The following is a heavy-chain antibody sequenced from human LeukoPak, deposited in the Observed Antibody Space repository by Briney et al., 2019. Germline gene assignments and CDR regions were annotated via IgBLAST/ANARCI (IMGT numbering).Heavy chain of an antibody. D-gene: IGHD3-16*02. CDR1: GLTFSSYA. J-gene: IGHJ4*02. CDR2: ISGSDDST. Sequence: PGGSLRLSCAASGLTFSSYAMSWVRQAPGKGLEWVSAISGSDDSTYYADSVKGRFTTSRDNSKNTLYLQMNSLRAEDTALYYCAKGGLIAYFDYWGQGTLVTVSS. CDR3: AKGGLIAYFDY. V-gene: IGHV3-23*01.